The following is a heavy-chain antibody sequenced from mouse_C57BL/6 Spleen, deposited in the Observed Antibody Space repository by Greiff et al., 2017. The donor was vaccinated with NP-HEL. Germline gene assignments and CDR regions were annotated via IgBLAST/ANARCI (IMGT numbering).Heavy chain of an antibody. CDR1: GFSLTSYG. V-gene: IGHV2-2*01. Sequence: QVQLKESGPGLVQPSQSLSITCTVSGFSLTSYGVHWVRQSPGKGLEWLGVIWSGGSTDYNAAFISRLSISKDNSKSQVFFKMNSLQADDTAIYYCARRNGSSYEWYFDVWGTGTTVTVSS. D-gene: IGHD1-1*01. J-gene: IGHJ1*03. CDR3: ARRNGSSYEWYFDV. CDR2: IWSGGST.